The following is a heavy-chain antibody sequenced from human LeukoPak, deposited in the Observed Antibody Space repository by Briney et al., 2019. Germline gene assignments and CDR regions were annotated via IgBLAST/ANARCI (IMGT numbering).Heavy chain of an antibody. D-gene: IGHD5-18*01. V-gene: IGHV4-34*01. CDR1: GGSFSGYY. CDR2: INHSGST. CDR3: ARANGYSRFGY. Sequence: SETLSLTCAVYGGSFSGYYWSWIRQPPGKGLEWIGEINHSGSTNYNPSLKSRVTISVDTSKNQFSLKLSSVTAADTAVYYCARANGYSRFGYWGQGTLVTVSS. J-gene: IGHJ4*02.